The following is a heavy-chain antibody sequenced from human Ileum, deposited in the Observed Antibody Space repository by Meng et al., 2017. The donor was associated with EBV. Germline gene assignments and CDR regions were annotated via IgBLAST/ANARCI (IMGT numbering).Heavy chain of an antibody. V-gene: IGHV4-39*07. Sequence: LQGPGPGLVKPSGTLSLTCTVSGGSIRTGNFYWGWIRQSPGKALECIGTIYYRGNTFYNPSLKSRLTISIDTSKNEFSLTLRSVTAADTALYYCASAYDYGDYEAFAYWGPGSLVTVSS. CDR2: IYYRGNT. CDR1: GGSIRTGNFY. J-gene: IGHJ4*02. D-gene: IGHD4-17*01. CDR3: ASAYDYGDYEAFAY.